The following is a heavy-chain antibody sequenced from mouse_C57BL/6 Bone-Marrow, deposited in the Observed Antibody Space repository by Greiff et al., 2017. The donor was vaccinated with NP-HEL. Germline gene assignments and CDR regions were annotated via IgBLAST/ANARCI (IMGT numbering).Heavy chain of an antibody. J-gene: IGHJ3*01. CDR1: GYTFTSYW. Sequence: QVQLQQPRAELVRPGSSVKLSCKASGYTFTSYWMHWVKQRPIQGLEWIGNIDPSDSETHYNQKFKDKATLTVDKSSSTAYMQLSSLTSEDSAVYYCARGGYYGSSYGWFAYWGQGTLVTVSA. V-gene: IGHV1-52*01. CDR3: ARGGYYGSSYGWFAY. CDR2: IDPSDSET. D-gene: IGHD1-1*01.